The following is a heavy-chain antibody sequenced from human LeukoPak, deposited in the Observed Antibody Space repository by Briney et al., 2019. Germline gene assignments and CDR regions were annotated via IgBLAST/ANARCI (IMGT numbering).Heavy chain of an antibody. CDR2: INHSGST. V-gene: IGHV4-34*01. Sequence: SETLSLTCGVYGSSFSGYYWSWIRQPPGKGLEWIGEINHSGSTNYNPSLKGRVTISLDTSKNQFSLKLSSVTAADTAVYYCARGSIVVLVAATPDYWGQGTLVTVSS. D-gene: IGHD2-15*01. CDR1: GSSFSGYY. J-gene: IGHJ4*02. CDR3: ARGSIVVLVAATPDY.